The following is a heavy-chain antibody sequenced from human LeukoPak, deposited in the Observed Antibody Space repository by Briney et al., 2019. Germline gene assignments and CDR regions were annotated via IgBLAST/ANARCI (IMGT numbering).Heavy chain of an antibody. V-gene: IGHV1-69*05. CDR1: GGTFSSYA. Sequence: SVKVSCKASGGTFSSYAISWVRQAPGQGLEWMGGIIPIFGTANYAQKLQGRVTMTTDTSTSTAYMELRSLRSDDTAVYYCAREESGYSSGWYHTPYNWFDPWGQGTLVTVSS. J-gene: IGHJ5*02. CDR2: IIPIFGTA. D-gene: IGHD6-19*01. CDR3: AREESGYSSGWYHTPYNWFDP.